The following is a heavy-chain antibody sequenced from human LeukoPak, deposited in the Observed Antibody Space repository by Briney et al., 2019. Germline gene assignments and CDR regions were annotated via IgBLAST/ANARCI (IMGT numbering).Heavy chain of an antibody. D-gene: IGHD6-13*01. J-gene: IGHJ6*02. Sequence: ASVKVSCKASGYSFINYFIHFVRQAPGQGLEWMGWINPNSGGTNYAQKFQGWVTMTRDTSISTAYMELSRLRSDDTAVYYCARGEGGAAAGGDYGMDVWGQGTTVTVSS. CDR2: INPNSGGT. V-gene: IGHV1-2*04. CDR1: GYSFINYF. CDR3: ARGEGGAAAGGDYGMDV.